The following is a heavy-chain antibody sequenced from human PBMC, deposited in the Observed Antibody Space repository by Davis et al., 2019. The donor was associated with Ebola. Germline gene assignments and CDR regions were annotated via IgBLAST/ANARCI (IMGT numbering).Heavy chain of an antibody. D-gene: IGHD4-17*01. CDR2: ISGSGGST. CDR3: TRPAPYGYYYGMDV. J-gene: IGHJ6*02. CDR1: GFTFSSYA. Sequence: GGSLRLSCAASGFTFSSYAMSWVRQAPGKGLEWVSAISGSGGSTYYADSVKGRFTIPRDNSKNTLYLQMNSLKTEDTAVYYCTRPAPYGYYYGMDVWGQGTTVTVSS. V-gene: IGHV3-23*01.